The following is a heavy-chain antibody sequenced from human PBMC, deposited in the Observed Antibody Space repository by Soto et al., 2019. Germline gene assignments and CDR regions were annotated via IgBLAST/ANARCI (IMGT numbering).Heavy chain of an antibody. CDR1: GSTFSNYG. J-gene: IGHJ4*02. CDR2: IWYDGSNK. Sequence: VQLVESGGGVVQPGRSLRLSCAASGSTFSNYGMHWVRQAPGKGPEWVAVIWYDGSNKYYGESVKGRFPISRDNSKNTLYLDINSLRTEDTAVYYCARDGGSHGPSYFDSWGQGSLVIVSS. D-gene: IGHD3-16*01. V-gene: IGHV3-33*01. CDR3: ARDGGSHGPSYFDS.